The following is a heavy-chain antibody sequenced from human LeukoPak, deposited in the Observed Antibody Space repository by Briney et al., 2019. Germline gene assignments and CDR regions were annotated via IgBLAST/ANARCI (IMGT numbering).Heavy chain of an antibody. CDR3: AKDDYGGNAGDY. Sequence: GGSLRLSCAASGFTFSSYAMHWVRQAPGKGLEWVAVISYDGSNKYYADSVKGRFTISRDNSKNTLYLQMNSLRAEDTAVYYCAKDDYGGNAGDYWGQGTLVTVSS. D-gene: IGHD4-23*01. CDR1: GFTFSSYA. J-gene: IGHJ4*02. V-gene: IGHV3-30-3*01. CDR2: ISYDGSNK.